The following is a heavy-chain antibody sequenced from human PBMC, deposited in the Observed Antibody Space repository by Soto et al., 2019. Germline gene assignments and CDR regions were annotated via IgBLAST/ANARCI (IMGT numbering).Heavy chain of an antibody. J-gene: IGHJ6*02. CDR1: GGTFSSYA. V-gene: IGHV1-69*01. CDR2: IIPIFGTA. CDR3: ARSIVVVVAAAPYYGMDV. Sequence: QVQLVQSGAEVKKPGSPVKVSCKASGGTFSSYAISWVRQAPGQGLEWMGGIIPIFGTANYAQKFQGRVTITAEESTSTDYMELSSLRSEDTAVYYCARSIVVVVAAAPYYGMDVWGQGTTVTVSS. D-gene: IGHD2-15*01.